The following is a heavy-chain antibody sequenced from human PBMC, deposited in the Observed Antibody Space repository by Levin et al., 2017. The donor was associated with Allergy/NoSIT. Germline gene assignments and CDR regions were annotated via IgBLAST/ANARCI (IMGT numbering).Heavy chain of an antibody. CDR1: GGSISSSSYY. V-gene: IGHV4-39*01. D-gene: IGHD5-18*01. CDR3: ARQKMGYSYGYYYDYGMDD. J-gene: IGHJ6*02. CDR2: IYYSGST. Sequence: SETLSLTCTVSGGSISSSSYYWGWIRQPPGKGLEWIGSIYYSGSTYYNPSLKSRVTISVDTSKNQFSLKLSTVTAADTAVYYCARQKMGYSYGYYYDYGMDDWGQGTTVTVSS.